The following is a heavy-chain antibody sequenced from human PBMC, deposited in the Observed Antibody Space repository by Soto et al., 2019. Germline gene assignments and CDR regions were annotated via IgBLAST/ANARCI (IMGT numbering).Heavy chain of an antibody. CDR2: INPSGGST. CDR3: ARGLGELSSAYYYYYGMDV. CDR1: GYTFTSYY. Sequence: ASVKVSCKASGYTFTSYYMHWVRQAPGQGPEWMGIINPSGGSTSYAQKFQGRATMTRDTSTSTVYMELSSLRSEDTAVYYCARGLGELSSAYYYYYGMDVWGQGTTVTVSS. V-gene: IGHV1-46*01. J-gene: IGHJ6*02. D-gene: IGHD3-16*02.